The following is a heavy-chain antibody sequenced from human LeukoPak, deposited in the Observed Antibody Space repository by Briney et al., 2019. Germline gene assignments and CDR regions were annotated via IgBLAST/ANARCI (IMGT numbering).Heavy chain of an antibody. J-gene: IGHJ4*02. CDR2: IYSGGST. CDR1: GFTVSSNY. D-gene: IGHD3-9*01. V-gene: IGHV3-66*01. CDR3: AANFDWLLDPVYYFDY. Sequence: GGSLRLSCAASGFTVSSNYMSWVRQAPGKGLEWVSVIYSGGSTYYADSVKGRFTISRDNSKNTLYLQMNSLRAEDTAVYYCAANFDWLLDPVYYFDYWGQGTLVTVSS.